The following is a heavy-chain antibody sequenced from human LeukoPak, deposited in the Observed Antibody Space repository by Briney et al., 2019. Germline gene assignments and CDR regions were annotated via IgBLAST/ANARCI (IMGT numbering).Heavy chain of an antibody. D-gene: IGHD3-22*01. J-gene: IGHJ4*02. CDR2: IYSGGST. Sequence: GGSLRLSCAASGFTVSSNYMSWVRQAPGKGLEWVSVIYSGGSTYYADSVKGRFTISRDNSKNTLYLQMNSLRAEDTAVYYCAKSYDDSGKKYFDYWGQGTLVTVSS. V-gene: IGHV3-66*01. CDR3: AKSYDDSGKKYFDY. CDR1: GFTVSSNY.